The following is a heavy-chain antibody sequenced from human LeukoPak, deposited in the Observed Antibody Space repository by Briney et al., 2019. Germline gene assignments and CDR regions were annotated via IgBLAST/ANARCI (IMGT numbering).Heavy chain of an antibody. V-gene: IGHV3-23*01. D-gene: IGHD3-22*01. Sequence: AGGSLRLSCAASGFTFSSYAMNWVRQAPGKGLEWVSAISGSGGSTYYADSVKGRLTISRDNSKNTLYLQMNSLRAEDTAVYYCAKDRQPRTYYYDSSGYYSLLDWGQGTLVTVSS. CDR2: ISGSGGST. CDR3: AKDRQPRTYYYDSSGYYSLLD. J-gene: IGHJ4*02. CDR1: GFTFSSYA.